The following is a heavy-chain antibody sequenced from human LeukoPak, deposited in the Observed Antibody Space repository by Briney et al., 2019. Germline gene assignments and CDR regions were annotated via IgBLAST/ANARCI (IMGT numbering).Heavy chain of an antibody. J-gene: IGHJ6*02. CDR2: IYYSGST. CDR1: GGSISGYY. V-gene: IGHV4-59*01. Sequence: SETLSLTCAVSGGSISGYYWNWIRQPPGKGLEWIGYIYYSGSTNYSESTMSRDYNPSLKSRVTISVDPSKNPFSLNLNSVTAADTAVYYCARWPNPPDYGIDVWGQGTTVTVSS. CDR3: ARWPNPPDYGIDV.